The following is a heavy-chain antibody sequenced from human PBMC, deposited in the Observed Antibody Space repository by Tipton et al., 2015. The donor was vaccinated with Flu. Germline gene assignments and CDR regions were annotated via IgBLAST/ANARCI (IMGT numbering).Heavy chain of an antibody. CDR1: GGSISSGGYY. CDR2: IYYSGST. CDR3: ARDVSGGILTGYRYFDY. V-gene: IGHV4-31*03. J-gene: IGHJ4*02. D-gene: IGHD3-9*01. Sequence: TLSLTCTVSGGSISSGGYYWSWIRQHPGKGLEWIGYIYYSGSTYYNPSLKSRVTISVDTSKNQFSLKLSSVTAADTAVYYCARDVSGGILTGYRYFDYWGQGTLVTVSS.